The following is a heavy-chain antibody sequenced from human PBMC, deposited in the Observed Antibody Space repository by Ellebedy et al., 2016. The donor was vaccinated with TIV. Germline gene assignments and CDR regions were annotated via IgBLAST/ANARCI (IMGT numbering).Heavy chain of an antibody. CDR1: GGSISSGDYY. J-gene: IGHJ4*02. CDR2: IYYSGST. CDR3: ARGEEDTMLRGVSLFGY. V-gene: IGHV4-30-4*01. Sequence: SETLSLXXTVSGGSISSGDYYWSWIRQPPGKGLEWIGYIYYSGSTYYNPSLKSRVTISLDRSKNHFSLKLSSVTAADTAVYYCARGEEDTMLRGVSLFGYWGQGTLVTVSS. D-gene: IGHD3-10*01.